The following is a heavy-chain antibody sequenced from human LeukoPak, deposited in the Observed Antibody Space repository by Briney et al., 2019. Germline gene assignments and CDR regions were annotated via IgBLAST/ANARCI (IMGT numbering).Heavy chain of an antibody. CDR3: AKRGVVIRVILVGFHKEAYYFDS. J-gene: IGHJ4*02. V-gene: IGHV3-23*01. Sequence: GGSLRLSCAASGLTFSNYAMSWVRQAPGKGLEWVSAISGSCGSTYYADSVKGRFTISRDNPKNTLYLQMNSLRAEDTAVYFCAKRGVVIRVILVGFHKEAYYFDSWGQGALVSVSS. D-gene: IGHD3-22*01. CDR2: ISGSCGST. CDR1: GLTFSNYA.